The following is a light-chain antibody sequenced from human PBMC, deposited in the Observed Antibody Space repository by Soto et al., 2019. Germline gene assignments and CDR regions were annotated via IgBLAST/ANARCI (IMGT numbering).Light chain of an antibody. CDR3: QHFYDYPHS. Sequence: EIVLTQSPATLSLSPGERATLSCRASQSVSSYLAWYQQKPGQAPRLLIYDASNRATDIPARFSGSGSGTDFTLTISSLEPEDFAVYYCQHFYDYPHSFGPGTKVDI. V-gene: IGKV3-11*01. J-gene: IGKJ3*01. CDR2: DAS. CDR1: QSVSSY.